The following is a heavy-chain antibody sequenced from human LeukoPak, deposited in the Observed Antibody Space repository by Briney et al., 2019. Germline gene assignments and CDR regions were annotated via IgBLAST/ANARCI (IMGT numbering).Heavy chain of an antibody. V-gene: IGHV3-21*01. CDR1: GFTFSSYS. CDR2: ISSSSSYI. J-gene: IGHJ4*02. CDR3: ALANWGSQAPGDY. D-gene: IGHD7-27*01. Sequence: GGSLRLSCAASGFTFSSYSMNWVRQAPGKGLKWVSSISSSSSYIYYADSVKGRFTISRDNAKNSLYLQMNSLRAEDTAVYYCALANWGSQAPGDYWGQGTLVTVSS.